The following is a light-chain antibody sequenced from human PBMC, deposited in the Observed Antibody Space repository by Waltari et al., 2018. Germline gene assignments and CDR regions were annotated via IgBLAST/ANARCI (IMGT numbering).Light chain of an antibody. J-gene: IGLJ2*01. Sequence: QLVLTQSPSASASLGASVKLTCPLSSGHSSYAIACQPQQPEKGPRYLMKLNSDGSHSKGDGIPDRFSGSSSGAERYLTISSLQSEDEADYYCQTWGTGIYVVFGGGTKLTVL. CDR1: SGHSSYA. V-gene: IGLV4-69*01. CDR2: LNSDGSH. CDR3: QTWGTGIYVV.